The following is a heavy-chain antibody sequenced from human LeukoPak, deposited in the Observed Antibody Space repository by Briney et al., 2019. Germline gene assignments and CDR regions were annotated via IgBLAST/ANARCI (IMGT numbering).Heavy chain of an antibody. Sequence: PGGSLRLSCAASGFTFSSYSMNWVRQAPGKGLEWVSAISGSGGSTYYADSVKGRFTISRDNSKNTLYLQMNSLRAEDTAVYYCAKDRFTYYYDSSGYSNWFDPWGQGTLVTVSS. CDR1: GFTFSSYS. CDR3: AKDRFTYYYDSSGYSNWFDP. D-gene: IGHD3-22*01. J-gene: IGHJ5*02. CDR2: ISGSGGST. V-gene: IGHV3-23*01.